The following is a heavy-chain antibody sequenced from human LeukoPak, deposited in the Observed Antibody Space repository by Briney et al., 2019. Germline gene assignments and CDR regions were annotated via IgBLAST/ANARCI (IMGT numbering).Heavy chain of an antibody. CDR1: GGSFSGYY. J-gene: IGHJ4*02. V-gene: IGHV4-34*01. Sequence: SETLSPTCAVYGGSFSGYYWSWIRQPPGKGLEWIGEINHSGSTNYNPSLKSRVTISVDTSKNQFSLKLSSVTAADTAVYYCARGDYGGNSFFDYWGQGTLATVSS. D-gene: IGHD4-23*01. CDR2: INHSGST. CDR3: ARGDYGGNSFFDY.